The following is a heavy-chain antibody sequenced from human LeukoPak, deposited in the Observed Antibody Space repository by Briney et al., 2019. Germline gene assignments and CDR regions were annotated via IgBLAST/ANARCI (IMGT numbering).Heavy chain of an antibody. CDR2: MNPNSGNT. CDR3: ARANLRGYFDSSGFSPY. Sequence: ASVKVSCKASGYTFTSYDINWVRQATGQGLEWMGWMNPNSGNTGYAQKFQGRVTITRNTSISTAYMELSSLRSEDTAVYYCARANLRGYFDSSGFSPYWGQGTLVTVSS. D-gene: IGHD3-22*01. CDR1: GYTFTSYD. J-gene: IGHJ4*02. V-gene: IGHV1-8*03.